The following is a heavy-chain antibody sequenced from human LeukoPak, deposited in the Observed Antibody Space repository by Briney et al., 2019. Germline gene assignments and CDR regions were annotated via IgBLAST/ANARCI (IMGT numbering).Heavy chain of an antibody. CDR2: IRTDGVTT. J-gene: IGHJ4*02. V-gene: IGHV3-23*01. D-gene: IGHD5-24*01. CDR3: VKDDGWVQYAN. Sequence: GGSLRLSCAASGFIFSHHGMNWVRQAPGKGLEWVSGIRTDGVTTYYADSVKGRFIISRDNSKNTVYLQMNSLSAEDEAVYYCVKDDGWVQYANWGQGTLVTVSS. CDR1: GFIFSHHG.